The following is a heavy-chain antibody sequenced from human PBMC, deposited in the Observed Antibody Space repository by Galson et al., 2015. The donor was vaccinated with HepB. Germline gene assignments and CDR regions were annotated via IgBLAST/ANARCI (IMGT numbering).Heavy chain of an antibody. Sequence: SETLSLTCTVSGGSISSYYWSWIRQPPGKGLEWIGYVSYTGTTNYNPSLKSRVTISVDTSKNQFSLKLNSVTAADTAVYYCARRGDSSWFYFDYWGQGTLVTVSS. V-gene: IGHV4-59*08. CDR1: GGSISSYY. CDR2: VSYTGTT. D-gene: IGHD6-13*01. CDR3: ARRGDSSWFYFDY. J-gene: IGHJ4*02.